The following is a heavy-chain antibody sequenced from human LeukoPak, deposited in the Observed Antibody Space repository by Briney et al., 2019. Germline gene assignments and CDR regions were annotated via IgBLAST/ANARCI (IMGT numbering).Heavy chain of an antibody. CDR2: ISYDGSNK. D-gene: IGHD6-19*01. V-gene: IGHV3-30-3*01. Sequence: QSGGSLRLSCAASGFTFSSYAMHWVRQAPGKGLEWVAVISYDGSNKYYADSVKGRFTISRDNAKNSLYLQMNSLRAEDTAVYYCARERQQWLSPFLDYWGQGTLVTVSS. CDR3: ARERQQWLSPFLDY. CDR1: GFTFSSYA. J-gene: IGHJ4*02.